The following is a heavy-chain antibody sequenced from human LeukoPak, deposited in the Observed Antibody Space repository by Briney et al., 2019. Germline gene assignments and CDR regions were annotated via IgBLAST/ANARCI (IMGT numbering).Heavy chain of an antibody. V-gene: IGHV3-30*04. D-gene: IGHD3-3*01. J-gene: IGHJ6*03. CDR1: GFPFSTYA. CDR3: ARGGDFWSGYSRGYYMDV. CDR2: ILYDGNFK. Sequence: GGSLRLSCTASGFPFSTYAMHWVRQAPGKGLEWVAVILYDGNFKYYADSVKGRFTISRDNSKNTLSLQMNSLRAEDTAVYYCARGGDFWSGYSRGYYMDVWGKGTTVTVSS.